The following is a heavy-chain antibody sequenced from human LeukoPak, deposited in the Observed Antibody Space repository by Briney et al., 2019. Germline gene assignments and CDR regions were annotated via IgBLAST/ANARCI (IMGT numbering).Heavy chain of an antibody. J-gene: IGHJ4*02. CDR3: AKFRSGSPYYDFWSGYPTFGY. Sequence: GGSLRLSCAASGFTFSSYGMHWVHQAPGKGLEWVAVISYDGGNKYYADSVKGRFTISRDNSKNTLYLQMNSLRAEDTAVYYCAKFRSGSPYYDFWSGYPTFGYWGQGTLVTVSS. D-gene: IGHD3-3*01. CDR1: GFTFSSYG. V-gene: IGHV3-30*18. CDR2: ISYDGGNK.